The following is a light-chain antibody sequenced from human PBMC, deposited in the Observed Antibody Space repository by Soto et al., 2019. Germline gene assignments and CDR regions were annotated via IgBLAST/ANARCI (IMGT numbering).Light chain of an antibody. CDR3: QQYGSSPLGT. J-gene: IGKJ5*01. CDR1: QTISGY. Sequence: DIQMTQSPSSLSASVGDRVTITRRASQTISGYLNWYQQKPGKAPELLIYAASYLGNGVPSRFSGSGSGTYFTLTISRLEPEDFAVYYCQQYGSSPLGTFGQGTRLEIK. CDR2: AAS. V-gene: IGKV1-39*01.